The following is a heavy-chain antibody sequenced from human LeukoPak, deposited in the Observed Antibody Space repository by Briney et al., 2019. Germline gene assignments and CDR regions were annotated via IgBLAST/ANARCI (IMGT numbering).Heavy chain of an antibody. Sequence: SETLSLTCTVSGGSISSSSYYWGWIRQPPGKGLEWIGSIYYSGSTYYNPSLKSRVTISVDTSKNQFSLKLSSVTAADTAVYSCARPHRRIAAAGTKGGNWFDPWGQGTLVTVSS. D-gene: IGHD6-13*01. CDR2: IYYSGST. CDR1: GGSISSSSYY. J-gene: IGHJ5*02. CDR3: ARPHRRIAAAGTKGGNWFDP. V-gene: IGHV4-39*01.